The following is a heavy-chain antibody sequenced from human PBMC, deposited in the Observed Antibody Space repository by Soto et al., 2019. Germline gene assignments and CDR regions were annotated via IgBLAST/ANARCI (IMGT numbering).Heavy chain of an antibody. CDR1: GFTVDDYA. CDR2: ISANGDNV. V-gene: IGHV3-9*03. CDR3: AKDMKWGGMTTIHYFDS. Sequence: GGSLRLSCVASGFTVDDYAMHWVRQAPGKGLEWVSGISANGDNVDYADSVKGRFTVSRDNAKNSLFLQMNSLRPEDMALYYCAKDMKWGGMTTIHYFDSWGQGTQVTVSS. D-gene: IGHD4-17*01. J-gene: IGHJ4*02.